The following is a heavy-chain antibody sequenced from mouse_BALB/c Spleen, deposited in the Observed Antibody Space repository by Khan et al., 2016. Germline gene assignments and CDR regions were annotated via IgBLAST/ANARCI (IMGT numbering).Heavy chain of an antibody. CDR1: GYTFTDYS. CDR3: ALYDYDAWFAY. CDR2: INTETGEP. D-gene: IGHD2-4*01. J-gene: IGHJ3*01. Sequence: QIQLVQSGPELKKSGETVKISCKASGYTFTDYSMHWVKQAPGKGLKWMGWINTETGEPTYADDFKGRFAFSLETSASTAYLQINNLKNEDTATYFCALYDYDAWFAYWGQGTLVTVSA. V-gene: IGHV9-2-1*01.